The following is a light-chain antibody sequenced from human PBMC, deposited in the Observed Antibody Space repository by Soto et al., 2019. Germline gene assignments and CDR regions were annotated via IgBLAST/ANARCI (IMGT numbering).Light chain of an antibody. J-gene: IGKJ5*01. CDR1: QNVDKF. Sequence: EIGLTQSPATLSLSPGETATLSCRASQNVDKFLAWFQQRPGQPPRLLIYDSSNRATGVPVRFSGSGSGTVFALTIGSRVPADSAVDYYRQRNNWSPLTFGRGTRVEIK. CDR3: RQRNNWSPLT. CDR2: DSS. V-gene: IGKV3-11*01.